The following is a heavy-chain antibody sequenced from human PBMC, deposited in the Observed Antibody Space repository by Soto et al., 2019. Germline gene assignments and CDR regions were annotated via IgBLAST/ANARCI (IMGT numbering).Heavy chain of an antibody. CDR2: ISYDGSNK. V-gene: IGHV3-30-3*01. J-gene: IGHJ6*02. D-gene: IGHD6-13*01. CDR1: GFAFSSYA. Sequence: GGSLRLSCATTGFAFSSYAMHWVRQAPGKGLEWVAVISYDGSNKYYADSVKGRFTISRDNSKNTLYLQMNSLRAEDTAVYYCARDKQQLVGYYYGMDVWGQGT. CDR3: ARDKQQLVGYYYGMDV.